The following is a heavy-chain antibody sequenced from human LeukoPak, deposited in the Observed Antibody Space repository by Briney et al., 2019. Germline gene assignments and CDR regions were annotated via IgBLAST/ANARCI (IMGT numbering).Heavy chain of an antibody. D-gene: IGHD6-19*01. Sequence: SSETLSLTCTVSGGSISSYYWSWIRQPPGKGLEWIGYIYYSGSTNYNPSLKSRVTISVDTSKNRFSLKLSSVTTADTAVYYCARDRAYSSVWYYFDSWGQGTLVTVSS. CDR3: ARDRAYSSVWYYFDS. CDR2: IYYSGST. J-gene: IGHJ4*02. CDR1: GGSISSYY. V-gene: IGHV4-59*01.